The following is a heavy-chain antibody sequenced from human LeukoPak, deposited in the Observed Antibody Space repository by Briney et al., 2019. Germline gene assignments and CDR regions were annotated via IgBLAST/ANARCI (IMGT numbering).Heavy chain of an antibody. D-gene: IGHD1-26*01. J-gene: IGHJ3*01. V-gene: IGHV5-51*01. CDR3: GMSGDRVPLQDDVFDV. CDR2: IFPDDSDA. Sequence: GESLKISCAASGYTFINYWIGWVRQMPGKGLEWMGNIFPDDSDATYSPSFQGQVTLSADKSISTAYLHWSSLKASDTAMYYCGMSGDRVPLQDDVFDVWGQGTMVTVST. CDR1: GYTFINYW.